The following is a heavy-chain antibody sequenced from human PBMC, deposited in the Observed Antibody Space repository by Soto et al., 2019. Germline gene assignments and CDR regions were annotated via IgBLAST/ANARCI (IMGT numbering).Heavy chain of an antibody. D-gene: IGHD6-13*01. J-gene: IGHJ6*02. V-gene: IGHV5-51*01. Sequence: GESLKISCQGSGYSFTSYWINWVRQMPGKGLEWMGIIYPGDSDTRYSPSFQGQVTISADKSINTAYLQWRGLKASDTAVYYCARHHGSPGSYFGMDVWGQGTTVTV. CDR3: ARHHGSPGSYFGMDV. CDR2: IYPGDSDT. CDR1: GYSFTSYW.